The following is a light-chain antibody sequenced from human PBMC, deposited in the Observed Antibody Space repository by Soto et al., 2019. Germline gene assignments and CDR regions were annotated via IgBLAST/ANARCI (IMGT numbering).Light chain of an antibody. CDR2: KAS. V-gene: IGKV1-5*03. Sequence: DIQMTQSPSTLSASVGDRVTITCRASQSIDIWLAWYQQKPGKAPNLLIYKASTLETGVPSRFTGSGSGTEFTLTLNSLQPDDFATYYCQQYNTFSTFGQGTKVEMK. J-gene: IGKJ1*01. CDR3: QQYNTFST. CDR1: QSIDIW.